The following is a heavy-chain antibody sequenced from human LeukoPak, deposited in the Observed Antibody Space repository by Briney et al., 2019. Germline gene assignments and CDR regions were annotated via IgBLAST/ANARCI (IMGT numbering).Heavy chain of an antibody. CDR3: ARVSDGDSGAFDI. Sequence: PSETLSLTCTVSGGSISSGGYYWSWIRQHPGKGLEWIGYIYYSGSTYYNPSLKSRVTISVDTSKNQFSLKLSSVTAADTAVYYCARVSDGDSGAFDIWGQGTMVTVSS. CDR2: IYYSGST. J-gene: IGHJ3*02. CDR1: GGSISSGGYY. D-gene: IGHD4-17*01. V-gene: IGHV4-31*03.